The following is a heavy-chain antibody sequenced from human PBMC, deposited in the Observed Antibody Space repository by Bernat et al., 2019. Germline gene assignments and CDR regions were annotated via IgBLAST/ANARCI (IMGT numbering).Heavy chain of an antibody. CDR2: ISWDVGST. V-gene: IGHV3-43*01. J-gene: IGHJ6*02. CDR1: GFTFDDYT. Sequence: EVQLVESGGVVVQPGGSLRLSCAASGFTFDDYTMHWVRQAPGKGLEWVSLISWDVGSTYYADSVKGRFTISRDNSKNSLYLQMNSLRTEDTALYDCAKDQNWRHYYYYGMDVWGQGTTVTVSS. D-gene: IGHD1-1*01. CDR3: AKDQNWRHYYYYGMDV.